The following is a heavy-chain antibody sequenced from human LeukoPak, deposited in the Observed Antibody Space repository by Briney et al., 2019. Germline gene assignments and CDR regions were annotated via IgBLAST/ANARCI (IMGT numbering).Heavy chain of an antibody. Sequence: GGSLRLSCAASGFTFSSYAMSWVRQAPGKGLEWVSAISGSGGSTYYADSVKGRFTISRDNAKNSLYLQMNSLRAEDTAVYYCASVDITGLNAFDIWGQGTMVTVSS. V-gene: IGHV3-23*01. CDR3: ASVDITGLNAFDI. D-gene: IGHD1-20*01. CDR2: ISGSGGST. CDR1: GFTFSSYA. J-gene: IGHJ3*02.